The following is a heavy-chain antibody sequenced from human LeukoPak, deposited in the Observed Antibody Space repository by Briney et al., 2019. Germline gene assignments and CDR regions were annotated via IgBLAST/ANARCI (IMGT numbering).Heavy chain of an antibody. CDR2: IYYSGNT. CDR3: ARQTGSGLFILP. D-gene: IGHD3/OR15-3a*01. CDR1: GVSISSSNSY. Sequence: SETLSLTCTVSGVSISSSNSYWGWIRQPPGKGLEWIGSIYYSGNTYYNASLKSQVSISIDTSKNQFSLRLTSVTAADTAVYYCARQTGSGLFILPGGQGTLVTVPS. V-gene: IGHV4-39*01. J-gene: IGHJ4*02.